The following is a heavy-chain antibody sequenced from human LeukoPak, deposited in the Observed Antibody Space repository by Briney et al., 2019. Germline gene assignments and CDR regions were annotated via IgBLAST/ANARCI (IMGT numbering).Heavy chain of an antibody. CDR2: INSDGSST. J-gene: IGHJ3*02. CDR3: ARVSFGSSVPI. D-gene: IGHD2-2*01. Sequence: PGGSLRLSCAASGFTFSSYWMHWVRHAPGKGLVWVSRINSDGSSTSYADSVKGRFTISRDNAKNTLYLQMNSLRAEDTAVYYCARVSFGSSVPIWGQGTMVTVSS. CDR1: GFTFSSYW. V-gene: IGHV3-74*01.